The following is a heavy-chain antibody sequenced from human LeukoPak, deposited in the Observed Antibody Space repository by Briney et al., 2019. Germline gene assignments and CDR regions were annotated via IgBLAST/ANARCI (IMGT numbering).Heavy chain of an antibody. J-gene: IGHJ4*02. CDR3: ARDPSRAGWFDY. Sequence: PSETLSLTCTVSGYSISSGYFWGWIRQPPGKGLEWIGEIYHSGSTNYNPSLKSRVTISVDKSKNQFSLKLSSVTAADTAVYYCARDPSRAGWFDYWGQGTLVTVSS. V-gene: IGHV4-38-2*02. CDR2: IYHSGST. CDR1: GYSISSGYF. D-gene: IGHD6-19*01.